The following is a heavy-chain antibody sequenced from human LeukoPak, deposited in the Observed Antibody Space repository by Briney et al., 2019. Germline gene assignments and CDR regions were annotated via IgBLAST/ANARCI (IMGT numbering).Heavy chain of an antibody. CDR3: VRGFFYLGMDV. J-gene: IGHJ6*01. CDR2: PYYRSKWKT. V-gene: IGHV6-1*01. Sequence: SQTLSLTCAISGDSVSSNGAAWNWIRQSPSRGLDWLGRPYYRSKWKTDYSVSVKSRITTSPGTTNNQRSLLLNSVKPADTALYYCVRGFFYLGMDVWGQGTTVTVSS. CDR1: GDSVSSNGAA. D-gene: IGHD2/OR15-2a*01.